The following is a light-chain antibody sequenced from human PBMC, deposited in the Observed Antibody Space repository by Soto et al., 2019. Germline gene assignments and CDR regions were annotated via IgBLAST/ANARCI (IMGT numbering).Light chain of an antibody. CDR1: SSDVGPYKY. CDR2: ADS. J-gene: IGLJ1*01. CDR3: SSYARGNIDV. V-gene: IGLV2-8*01. Sequence: QSVLTQPPSASGSPGQSVTISCTGTSSDVGPYKYVSWYQQHPGKAPKLLIYADSHRPSGVPDRFSGSKSGNTASLTVSGAQAEDEADYYCSSYARGNIDVFGTGTKLTVL.